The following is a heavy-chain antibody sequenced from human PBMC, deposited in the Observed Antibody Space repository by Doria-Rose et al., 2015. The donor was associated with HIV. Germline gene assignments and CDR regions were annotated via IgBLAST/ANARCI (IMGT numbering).Heavy chain of an antibody. CDR2: IDWDDDT. CDR1: GLSLRTSEMR. J-gene: IGHJ3*02. CDR3: ALQTGGLRAFDI. V-gene: IGHV2-70*04. Sequence: QVQLVQSGPALVRPTQTLIVTCTFSGLSLRTSEMRVSWIRQPPGKALEWLARIDWDDDTFYTTSLKTRLTISKDTSRNQVVLTMTNMDSVDTATYFCALQTGGLRAFDIWGPGTLVTVSS. D-gene: IGHD3-16*01.